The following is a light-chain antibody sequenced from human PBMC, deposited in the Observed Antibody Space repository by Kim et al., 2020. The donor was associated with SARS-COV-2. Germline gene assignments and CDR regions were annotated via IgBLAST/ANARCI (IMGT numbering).Light chain of an antibody. Sequence: ALGQTVRITCQGDSLRSYYASWYQQKPGQAPVLVIYGKNNRPSGIPDRFSGSSSGNTASLTITGAQAEDEADYYCNSRDSSGNHQVFGTGTKVTV. V-gene: IGLV3-19*01. J-gene: IGLJ1*01. CDR3: NSRDSSGNHQV. CDR2: GKN. CDR1: SLRSYY.